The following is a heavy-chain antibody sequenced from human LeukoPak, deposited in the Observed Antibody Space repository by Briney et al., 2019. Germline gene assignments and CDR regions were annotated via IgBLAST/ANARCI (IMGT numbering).Heavy chain of an antibody. CDR1: GGSINIGSHY. CDR3: ASFLYRVDY. J-gene: IGHJ4*02. V-gene: IGHV4-61*02. CDR2: ISTSGST. D-gene: IGHD2/OR15-2a*01. Sequence: PSETLSLTCTVSGGSINIGSHYWSWIRQPAGKGLEWIGRISTSGSTNYNPSLKSRVTISVDTSKNQFSLKLSSVTAADTAVYYCASFLYRVDYWGQGTLVTVSS.